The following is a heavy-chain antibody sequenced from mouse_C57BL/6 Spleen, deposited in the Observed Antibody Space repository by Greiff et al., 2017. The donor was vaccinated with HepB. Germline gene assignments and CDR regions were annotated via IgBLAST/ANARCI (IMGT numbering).Heavy chain of an antibody. V-gene: IGHV3-6*01. J-gene: IGHJ1*03. D-gene: IGHD3-1*01. Sequence: EVKLQESGPGLVKPSQSLSLTCSVTGYSITSGYYWNWIRQFPGNKLEWMGYISYDGSNNYNPSLKNRISITRDTSKNQFFLKLNSVTTEDTATYYCARDRGTGWYFDVWGTGTTVTVSS. CDR1: GYSITSGYY. CDR3: ARDRGTGWYFDV. CDR2: ISYDGSN.